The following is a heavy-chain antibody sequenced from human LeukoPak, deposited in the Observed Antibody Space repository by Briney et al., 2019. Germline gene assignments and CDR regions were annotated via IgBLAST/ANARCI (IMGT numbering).Heavy chain of an antibody. CDR2: IRYDGSNK. CDR3: AKAPVTSCRGAYCYPFDS. Sequence: GGSLRLSCAASGFTFSSYGMHWVRRAPGKGLEWVAFIRYDGSNKYYADSVKGRFTISRDNSKNTLYLHMKSLRAEDAAVYYCAKAPVTSCRGAYCYPFDSWGQGTVVTVSS. D-gene: IGHD2-21*01. CDR1: GFTFSSYG. V-gene: IGHV3-30*02. J-gene: IGHJ4*02.